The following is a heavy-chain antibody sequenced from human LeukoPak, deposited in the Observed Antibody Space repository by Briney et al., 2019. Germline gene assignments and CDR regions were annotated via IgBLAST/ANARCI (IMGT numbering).Heavy chain of an antibody. J-gene: IGHJ4*02. CDR2: ISGNGDIT. CDR1: GFTFSNYA. Sequence: GGSLRLSCAASGFTFSNYAMSWVRQAPGKGLEWVSAISGNGDITYYTDSVKGGFTISRDNSKNTLYLQMNSLRAEDTAIYYCAKVTGGDMITYGGLDYWGQETLVTVSS. V-gene: IGHV3-23*01. CDR3: AKVTGGDMITYGGLDY. D-gene: IGHD3-16*01.